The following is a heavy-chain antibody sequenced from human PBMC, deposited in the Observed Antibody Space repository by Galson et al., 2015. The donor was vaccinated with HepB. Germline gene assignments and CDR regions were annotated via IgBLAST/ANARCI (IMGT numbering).Heavy chain of an antibody. CDR2: INQDGSEK. J-gene: IGHJ6*02. CDR1: GFTFSSYW. CDR3: ARAMDV. Sequence: SLRLSCAASGFTFSSYWVNWVRQAPGKGLEWVANINQDGSEKYDVDSVKGRFTISRDNAKNSGYLQMNSLRAEDTAIYYCARAMDVWGQGTTVTVSS. V-gene: IGHV3-7*03.